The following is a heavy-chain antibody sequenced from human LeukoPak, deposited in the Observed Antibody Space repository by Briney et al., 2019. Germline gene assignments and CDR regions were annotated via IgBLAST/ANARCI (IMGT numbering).Heavy chain of an antibody. CDR1: GYTFTGYY. V-gene: IGHV1-2*02. CDR3: ARDLSEVTMIEPDY. CDR2: INPNSGGT. J-gene: IGHJ4*02. D-gene: IGHD3-22*01. Sequence: ASVKVSCKASGYTFTGYYMHWVRQAPGQGLEWMGWINPNSGGTNYAQKFQGRVTMTRDTSINTAYMELSRLRSDDTAVYYCARDLSEVTMIEPDYWGQGTLVTVSS.